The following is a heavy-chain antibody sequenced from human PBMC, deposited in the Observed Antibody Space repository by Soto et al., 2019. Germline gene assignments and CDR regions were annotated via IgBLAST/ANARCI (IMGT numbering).Heavy chain of an antibody. Sequence: EVQLVESGGGLVQPGGSLRLSCATSGFTFSNYWMHWVRQAPGKGPVWVSRINEDESNTNYADSVKGRFTISRDNAKNTLYLQMNSLRAEDTAVYYCARGLFLDNWGQGTRLTVSS. D-gene: IGHD3-3*01. V-gene: IGHV3-74*01. CDR1: GFTFSNYW. CDR2: INEDESNT. CDR3: ARGLFLDN. J-gene: IGHJ4*02.